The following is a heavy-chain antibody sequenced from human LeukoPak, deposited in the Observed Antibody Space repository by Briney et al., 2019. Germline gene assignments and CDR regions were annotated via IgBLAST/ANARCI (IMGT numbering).Heavy chain of an antibody. J-gene: IGHJ3*02. CDR2: INPNSGGT. CDR3: ARVYSYGYVGAFDI. D-gene: IGHD5-18*01. V-gene: IGHV1-2*02. Sequence: ASVKVSCKASGYTFTGYYMHWVRQAPGQGLEWMGWINPNSGGTNYAQKFQGRVTMTRDTSISTAYMELSRLRSDDTAVYYCARVYSYGYVGAFDIWGQGTMVTVSS. CDR1: GYTFTGYY.